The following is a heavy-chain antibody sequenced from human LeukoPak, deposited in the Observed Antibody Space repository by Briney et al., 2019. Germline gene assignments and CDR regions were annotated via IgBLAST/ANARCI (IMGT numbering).Heavy chain of an antibody. CDR3: ARDWIRYSSSWYRLDY. CDR1: GFTFSSYA. CDR2: ISYDGSNK. D-gene: IGHD6-13*01. V-gene: IGHV3-30-3*01. J-gene: IGHJ4*02. Sequence: GGSLRLSCAASGFTFSSYAMHWVRQAPGKGLEWVAVISYDGSNKYYADSVKGRFTISRDNSKNTLYLQMNSLRAEDTTVYYCARDWIRYSSSWYRLDYWGQGTLVTVSS.